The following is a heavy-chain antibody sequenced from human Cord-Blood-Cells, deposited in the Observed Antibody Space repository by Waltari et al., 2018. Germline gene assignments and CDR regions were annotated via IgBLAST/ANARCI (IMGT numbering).Heavy chain of an antibody. D-gene: IGHD2-15*01. CDR3: ARGEVVVVAATSYYYGMDV. CDR2: IYYSGST. CDR1: GGSISSYY. Sequence: QVQLQESGPGLVKPSETLSLTCTVSGGSISSYYWSWIRQPPGKGLEWIGYIYYSGSTNYNRSLESRVTISVDTSKNQFSLKLSSGTAADTAVYYCARGEVVVVAATSYYYGMDVWGQGTTVTVSS. V-gene: IGHV4-59*01. J-gene: IGHJ6*02.